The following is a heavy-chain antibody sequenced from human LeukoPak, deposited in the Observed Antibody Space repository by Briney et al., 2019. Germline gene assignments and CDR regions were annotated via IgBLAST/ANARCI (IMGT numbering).Heavy chain of an antibody. CDR1: GFTFSSYA. D-gene: IGHD3-3*01. CDR2: ISGSGGST. V-gene: IGHV3-23*01. CDR3: ANGIPTSQYYDFWSGYSEGL. J-gene: IGHJ4*02. Sequence: GGSLRLSCAASGFTFSSYAMSWVRQAPGKGLEWVSAISGSGGSTYYADSVKGRFTISRDNSKNTLYLQMNSLRAEDTAVYYCANGIPTSQYYDFWSGYSEGLGGQGTLVTVSS.